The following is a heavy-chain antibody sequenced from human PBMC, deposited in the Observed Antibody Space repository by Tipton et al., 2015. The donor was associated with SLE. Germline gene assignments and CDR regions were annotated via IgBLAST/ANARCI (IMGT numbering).Heavy chain of an antibody. CDR2: IKEDGSEK. J-gene: IGHJ4*02. CDR3: ARSSWGTDC. V-gene: IGHV3-7*01. D-gene: IGHD6-13*01. CDR1: GFTFSRYW. Sequence: LSLTCAASGFTFSRYWMNWVRQAPGKGLEWVAIIKEDGSEKHYVDSVRGRFTISRDNAKNSLYLQMNSLRAEDTAVYYCARSSWGTDCWGLGTSVPVSS.